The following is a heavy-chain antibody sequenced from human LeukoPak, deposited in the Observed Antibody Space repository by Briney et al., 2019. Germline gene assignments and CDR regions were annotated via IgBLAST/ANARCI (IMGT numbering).Heavy chain of an antibody. J-gene: IGHJ4*02. D-gene: IGHD5-24*01. CDR3: AKDRIAYWGRDGYSFDY. CDR1: GFTFSSYA. V-gene: IGHV3-23*01. CDR2: ISGSGSSL. Sequence: RGGSLRLSCTASGFTFSSYAMSWVRQAPGKGLEWVSAISGSGSSLYYADSVNGRFTIARENANNTLYMQKTRMRAEDKVVYYCAKDRIAYWGRDGYSFDYWGQGTLVTVSS.